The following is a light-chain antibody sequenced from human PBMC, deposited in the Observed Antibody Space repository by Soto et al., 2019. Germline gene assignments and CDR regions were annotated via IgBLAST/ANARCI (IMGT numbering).Light chain of an antibody. V-gene: IGLV4-69*01. Sequence: QLVLTQSPSASASLGASVKLTCTLSSGHASYAIAWHQQQPEKGPRYLMKLNSDGSHSKGDGIPDRFSGSSSGAERFLTISSLQSEDEAEYHCQTWDTGFWVFGGGTKLTVL. J-gene: IGLJ3*02. CDR1: SGHASYA. CDR3: QTWDTGFWV. CDR2: LNSDGSH.